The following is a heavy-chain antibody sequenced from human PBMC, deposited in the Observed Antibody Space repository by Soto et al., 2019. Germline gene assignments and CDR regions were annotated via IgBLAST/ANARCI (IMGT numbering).Heavy chain of an antibody. V-gene: IGHV4-39*01. D-gene: IGHD3-22*01. CDR3: ARLAYDANGFNVYGDDAFDL. CDR1: GGSVRSNRYS. CDR2: IYSSENT. J-gene: IGHJ3*01. Sequence: SETLSLTCTGSGGSVRSNRYSWGCILQSPGKGLEWIGTIYSSENTYYNPSLLSRVTISVDTSKNEFSLRLSSVTAPDTAVYYYARLAYDANGFNVYGDDAFDLWGQGTMVT.